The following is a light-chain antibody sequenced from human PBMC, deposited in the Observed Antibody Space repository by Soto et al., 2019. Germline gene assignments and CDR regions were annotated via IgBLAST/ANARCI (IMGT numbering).Light chain of an antibody. Sequence: DVQMTQSPSTLSASVGDRVTITCRASQSFSTWLAWYQQKPGKAPKLLIYKTSNLESGVPSRFSGSGSGTEFTLTISSLQPEDFATYYCQQYNSYPYTFGRGTKVDIK. CDR3: QQYNSYPYT. J-gene: IGKJ2*01. CDR1: QSFSTW. CDR2: KTS. V-gene: IGKV1-5*03.